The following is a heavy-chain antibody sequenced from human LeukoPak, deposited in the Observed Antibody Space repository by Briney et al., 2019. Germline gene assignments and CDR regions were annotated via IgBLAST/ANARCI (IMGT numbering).Heavy chain of an antibody. CDR2: ISSSSGTI. CDR1: GXXXNSYX. CDR3: ARGYCTNGVCSLFDY. D-gene: IGHD2-8*01. V-gene: IGHV3-48*01. Sequence: SGXXXNSYXXXXXRXAPGXXXEWVSYISSSSGTIYYADSVKGRFTISRDNAKNSLYLQMSSLRVEDTAVYYCARGYCTNGVCSLFDYWGQGTLVTVSS. J-gene: IGHJ4*02.